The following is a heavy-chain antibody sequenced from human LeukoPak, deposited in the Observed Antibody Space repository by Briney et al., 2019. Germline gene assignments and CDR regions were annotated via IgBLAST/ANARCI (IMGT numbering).Heavy chain of an antibody. V-gene: IGHV1-18*01. CDR2: ISAYNGNT. CDR3: ARGLSCSGNTCYAAHFDS. J-gene: IGHJ4*02. CDR1: GYTFTSYG. Sequence: ASVKVSCKASGYTFTSYGISWVRQAPGQGLEWMGWISAYNGNTNYAQKFQGRVAMTRDTSTSTAYMELRSLRSDDTAVYYCARGLSCSGNTCYAAHFDSWGQGTLVTVSS. D-gene: IGHD2-15*01.